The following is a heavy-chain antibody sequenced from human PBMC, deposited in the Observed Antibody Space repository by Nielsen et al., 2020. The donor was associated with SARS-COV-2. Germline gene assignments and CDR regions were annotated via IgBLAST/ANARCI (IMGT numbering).Heavy chain of an antibody. D-gene: IGHD1-14*01. CDR2: IWYDGSNK. CDR3: ARDPDPDDYYGMDV. CDR1: GFTFSSYG. Sequence: GGSLRLSCAASGFTFSSYGMHWVRQAPGKGLEWVAVIWYDGSNKYYADSVKGRFTISRDNSKNTLYLQMNSLRAEDTAVYYCARDPDPDDYYGMDVWGQGTTVTVSS. V-gene: IGHV3-33*01. J-gene: IGHJ6*02.